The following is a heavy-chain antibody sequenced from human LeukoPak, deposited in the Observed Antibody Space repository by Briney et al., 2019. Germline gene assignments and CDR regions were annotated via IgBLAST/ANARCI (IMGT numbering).Heavy chain of an antibody. V-gene: IGHV3-23*01. CDR2: ISGSGGST. Sequence: GGSLRLSRAASGFTFSSHAMSWVRQAPGKGLEWVSTISGSGGSTHYADSVKGRFTISRDNSKNTLYLQMNSLRAEDTAVYYCAKGSSGSYWVFDYWGQGTLVTVSS. CDR3: AKGSSGSYWVFDY. D-gene: IGHD1-26*01. J-gene: IGHJ4*02. CDR1: GFTFSSHA.